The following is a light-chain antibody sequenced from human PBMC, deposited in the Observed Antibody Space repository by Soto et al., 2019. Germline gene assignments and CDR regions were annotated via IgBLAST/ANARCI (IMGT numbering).Light chain of an antibody. CDR3: QQGHNWPLT. J-gene: IGKJ2*01. CDR2: SAS. V-gene: IGKV3-15*01. Sequence: EIVMTQSPATLSVSPGERATLSCRASQSISTELAWYQQKPGQPPRLLIYSASTRATGVPARFTGSGSGSXXXXTXSGLQSEDFAVYYCQQGHNWPLTFGQGTRLEI. CDR1: QSISTE.